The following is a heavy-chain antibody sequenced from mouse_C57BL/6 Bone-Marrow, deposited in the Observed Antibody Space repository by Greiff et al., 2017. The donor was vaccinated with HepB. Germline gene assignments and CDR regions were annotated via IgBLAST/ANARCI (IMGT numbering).Heavy chain of an antibody. Sequence: QVHVKQSGAELARPGASVKLSCKASGYTFTSYGISWVKQRTGQGLEWIGEIYPRSGNTYYNEKFKGKATLTADKSSSTAYMELRSLTSEDSAVYFCARSSCYYAMDYWGQGTSVTVSS. CDR2: IYPRSGNT. J-gene: IGHJ4*01. CDR3: ARSSCYYAMDY. CDR1: GYTFTSYG. V-gene: IGHV1-81*01.